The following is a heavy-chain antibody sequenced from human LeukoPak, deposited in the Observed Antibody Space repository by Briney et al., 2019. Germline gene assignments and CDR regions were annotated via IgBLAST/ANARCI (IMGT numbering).Heavy chain of an antibody. D-gene: IGHD6-13*01. J-gene: IGHJ4*02. CDR1: GGSISSYY. V-gene: IGHV4-4*07. CDR2: IYTSGST. CDR3: ARVSSSWSLFDY. Sequence: SETLSLTCTVSGGSISSYYWSWIRQPAGKGLEWIGRIYTSGSTNYNPSLKSRVTISVDTSKNQFSLKLSSVTAADTAVYYCARVSSSWSLFDYWGQGTLVTVSS.